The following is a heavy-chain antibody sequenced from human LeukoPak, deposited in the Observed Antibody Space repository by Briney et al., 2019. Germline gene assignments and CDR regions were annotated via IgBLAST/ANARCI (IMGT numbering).Heavy chain of an antibody. CDR1: GGSISSSSYY. D-gene: IGHD4-17*01. CDR2: IYYSGST. V-gene: IGHV4-39*01. Sequence: SETLSLTCTVSGGSISSSSYYWGWIRQPPGKGLEWIGSIYYSGSTYYNPSLKSRVTISVGTSKNQFSLKLSSVTAADTAVYYCARRPSYGDSEAFDYWGQGTLVTVSS. J-gene: IGHJ4*02. CDR3: ARRPSYGDSEAFDY.